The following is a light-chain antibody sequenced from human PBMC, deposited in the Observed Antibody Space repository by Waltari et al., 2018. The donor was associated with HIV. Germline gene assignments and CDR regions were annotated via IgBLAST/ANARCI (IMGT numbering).Light chain of an antibody. Sequence: QSALTQPPSASGSPGQSVTISCTGTSRDVGGYNYVSWYQHHPGKAPNLMIYEVSKRPAGVPDLFSCAKSGNMASLIVAGLQAEDEADYYGSSYVGSNKGVFGGGTKLTV. CDR1: SRDVGGYNY. J-gene: IGLJ3*02. CDR2: EVS. CDR3: SSYVGSNKGV. V-gene: IGLV2-8*01.